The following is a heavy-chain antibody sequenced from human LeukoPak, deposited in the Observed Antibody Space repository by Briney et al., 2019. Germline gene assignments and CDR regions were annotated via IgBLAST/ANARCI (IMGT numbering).Heavy chain of an antibody. CDR3: ARDGGYSGYDL. V-gene: IGHV4-30-2*01. J-gene: IGHJ4*02. CDR2: IYHSGST. Sequence: SETLSLTCAVSGGSISSGGYSWSWIRQPPGEGLEWIGYIYHSGSTYYNPSLKSRVTISVDRSKNQFSLKLSSVTAADTAVYYCARDGGYSGYDLWGQGTLVTVSS. D-gene: IGHD5-12*01. CDR1: GGSISSGGYS.